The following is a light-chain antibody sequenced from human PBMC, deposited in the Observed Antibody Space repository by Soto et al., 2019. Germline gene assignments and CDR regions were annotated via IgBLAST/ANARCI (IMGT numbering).Light chain of an antibody. Sequence: DIQITQSPSTLSGSVGDRVTITCRASQTISSWLAWYQQKPGKAPKLLIYKASTLKSGVPSRFSGSGSGTEFTLTIISLQPDDFATDYCQHYNSYSEALGQGTKVDI. CDR1: QTISSW. CDR3: QHYNSYSEA. V-gene: IGKV1-5*03. J-gene: IGKJ1*01. CDR2: KAS.